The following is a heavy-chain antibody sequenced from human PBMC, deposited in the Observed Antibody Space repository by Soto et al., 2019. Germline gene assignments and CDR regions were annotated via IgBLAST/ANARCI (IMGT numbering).Heavy chain of an antibody. Sequence: PGGSLRLSCAASGFAFSTYGMHCVRQAPGKGLEWVAVIWYDGNNQYYTDSVEGRFTISRDNSHNTLYLQMNSLRAEDTAVYYCARDDIPGIAVATYGMDVWGQGTTVTVSS. CDR2: IWYDGNNQ. CDR1: GFAFSTYG. J-gene: IGHJ6*02. V-gene: IGHV3-33*01. D-gene: IGHD6-19*01. CDR3: ARDDIPGIAVATYGMDV.